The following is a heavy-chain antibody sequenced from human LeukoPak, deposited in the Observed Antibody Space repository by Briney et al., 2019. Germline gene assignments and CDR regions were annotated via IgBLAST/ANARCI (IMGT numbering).Heavy chain of an antibody. V-gene: IGHV4-34*01. Sequence: SETLSLTCTVSGGSCDDYYCSWIRQPPGKGLEWIGEIHPSGIFYHNPSLMSRVTISIDTSKSQFSLRLTSVTAADTAFYYCARGRDRSKTGDHWGQGSLVTVSS. CDR2: IHPSGIF. CDR3: ARGRDRSKTGDH. CDR1: GGSCDDYY. J-gene: IGHJ4*02. D-gene: IGHD5-24*01.